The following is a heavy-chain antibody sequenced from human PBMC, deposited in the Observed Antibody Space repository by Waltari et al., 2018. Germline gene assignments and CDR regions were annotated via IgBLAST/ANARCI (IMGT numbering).Heavy chain of an antibody. CDR3: ARIRPVNYYDSSGAFDY. V-gene: IGHV4-31*03. D-gene: IGHD3-22*01. Sequence: QVQLQESGPGLVKHSQTLSLTCTVSGGSISSGGYYWSWIRQHPGKGLEWIGYIYYSGSTYYNPSLNSRVTISVDTSKNQFSLKLSSVTAADTAVYYCARIRPVNYYDSSGAFDYWGQGTLVTVSS. J-gene: IGHJ4*02. CDR1: GGSISSGGYY. CDR2: IYYSGST.